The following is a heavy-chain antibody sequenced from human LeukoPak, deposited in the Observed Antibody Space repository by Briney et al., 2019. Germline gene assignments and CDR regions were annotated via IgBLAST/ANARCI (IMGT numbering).Heavy chain of an antibody. CDR3: TRGHWGLQS. J-gene: IGHJ5*02. Sequence: SETLSLTCTVSGASVTDYYWSWIRQSPGKGLEWISYIHHSGNSDYNPSLRSRVTTSLDTSKNQFSLNLISVTAADTAVYYCTRGHWGLQSWSQGTLVTVSP. V-gene: IGHV4-59*02. CDR1: GASVTDYY. CDR2: IHHSGNS. D-gene: IGHD7-27*01.